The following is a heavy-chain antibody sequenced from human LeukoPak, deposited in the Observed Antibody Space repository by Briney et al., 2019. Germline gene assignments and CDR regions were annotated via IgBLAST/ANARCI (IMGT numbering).Heavy chain of an antibody. J-gene: IGHJ6*03. CDR1: GFTFSSFS. V-gene: IGHV3-23*01. CDR2: ISGSGGST. CDR3: AKTHIGIAAGYYYYMDV. D-gene: IGHD6-13*01. Sequence: GGSLRLSCAASGFTFSSFSVNWVRQAPGKGLEWVSAISGSGGSTYYADSVKGRFTISRDNSKNTLYLQMNSLRAEDTAVYYCAKTHIGIAAGYYYYMDVWGKGTTVTVSS.